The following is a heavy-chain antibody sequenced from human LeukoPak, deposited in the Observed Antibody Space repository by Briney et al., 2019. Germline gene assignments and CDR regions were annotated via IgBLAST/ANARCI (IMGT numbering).Heavy chain of an antibody. CDR3: AREVFEGQRQSDAFDV. D-gene: IGHD6-25*01. V-gene: IGHV3-74*01. CDR1: GFTFSSHW. Sequence: GGSLRLSCAASGFTFSSHWMHWVRQAPGEGLVWVSRVNGPGDWTHYADSVRGRFIISRDNAENMISLQMNNLRAEDTAVYFCAREVFEGQRQSDAFDVWGQGTMVTVSS. CDR2: VNGPGDWT. J-gene: IGHJ3*01.